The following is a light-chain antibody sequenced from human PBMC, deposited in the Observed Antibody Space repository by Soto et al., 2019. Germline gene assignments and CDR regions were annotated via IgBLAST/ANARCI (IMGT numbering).Light chain of an antibody. CDR1: SSDVGGHNS. CDR2: DVS. Sequence: QSVLTEAACVSGIPGQSITISCTGTSSDVGGHNSVSWYRQDPGKAPKLMIYDVSNRPSGVSDRFSGSKSGNTASLTISGLQIEYEADYYCSSFTSSVAYVFGTGTKVTVL. V-gene: IGLV2-14*01. J-gene: IGLJ1*01. CDR3: SSFTSSVAYV.